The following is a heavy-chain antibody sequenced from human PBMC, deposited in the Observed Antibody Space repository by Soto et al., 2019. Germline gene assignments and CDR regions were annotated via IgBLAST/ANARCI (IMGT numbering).Heavy chain of an antibody. V-gene: IGHV4-39*01. CDR1: GGSISSSDYY. D-gene: IGHD1-26*01. CDR3: ATQEVGGSYVYTFDP. J-gene: IGHJ5*02. CDR2: IYYSGST. Sequence: PSETLCLTCTVSGGSISSSDYYWGWIRQPPGKGLEWIGSIYYSGSTYYNPSLKSRVTISVDTSKNQFSLKLSSVTAADTAVYYCATQEVGGSYVYTFDPWGQGTLVSVSS.